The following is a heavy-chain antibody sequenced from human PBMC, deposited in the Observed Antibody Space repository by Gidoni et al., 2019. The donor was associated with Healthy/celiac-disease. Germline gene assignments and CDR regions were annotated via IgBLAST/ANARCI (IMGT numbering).Heavy chain of an antibody. J-gene: IGHJ4*02. V-gene: IGHV3-64D*09. CDR3: LQDDWGSVSRYYFDY. CDR1: GFTFSSYA. D-gene: IGHD3-10*01. CDR2: SSSSGSST. Sequence: EVQLVESGGGLVQPGGSMRLSCSASGFTFSSYAMHWVRQARGKGLEYVSASSSSGSSTYYADSVKVRFTISRDNSKNTLYLQMSSLGAEDTAVCYCLQDDWGSVSRYYFDYWGQGTLVTVSS.